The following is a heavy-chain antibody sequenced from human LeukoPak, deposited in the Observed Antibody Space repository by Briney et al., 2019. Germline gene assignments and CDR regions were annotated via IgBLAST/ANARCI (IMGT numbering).Heavy chain of an antibody. CDR2: ISWDGDST. D-gene: IGHD1-26*01. CDR1: GFTFDDYA. Sequence: GGSLRPSCAASGFTFDDYAMHWIRQAPGKGLEWVSLISWDGDSTYYADSVKGRFTISRDNSKNSLYLQMNSLRAEDAALYYCAKEGYSGSHRYFDYWGQGTLVTVSS. J-gene: IGHJ4*02. CDR3: AKEGYSGSHRYFDY. V-gene: IGHV3-43D*03.